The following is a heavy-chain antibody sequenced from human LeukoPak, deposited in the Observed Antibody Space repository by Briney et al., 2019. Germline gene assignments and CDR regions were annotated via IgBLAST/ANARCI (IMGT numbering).Heavy chain of an antibody. Sequence: SETLSLTCAVYGGSFSGYYWSWIRQPPGKGLEWIGEINHSGSTNYNPSLKSRVTISVDTSKNQFSLKLSSVTAADTGVYYCARQEQQLIYNWFDPWGQGTLVTVSS. CDR1: GGSFSGYY. D-gene: IGHD6-13*01. CDR3: ARQEQQLIYNWFDP. V-gene: IGHV4-34*01. J-gene: IGHJ5*02. CDR2: INHSGST.